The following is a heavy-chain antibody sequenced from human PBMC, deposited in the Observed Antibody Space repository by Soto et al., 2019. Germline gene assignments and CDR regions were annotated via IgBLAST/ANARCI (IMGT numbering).Heavy chain of an antibody. J-gene: IGHJ6*03. V-gene: IGHV3-23*01. CDR2: ISGGGGST. CDR3: AKQPTVTTAISWIRDYYYYMDV. D-gene: IGHD2-2*02. Sequence: GGSLRLSCAASGLTFSSYAMSRVRQAPGKGLEWVSGISGGGGSTYYADSVKGRFTISRDNSMNTLYLQMNSLRGEDTAVYYCAKQPTVTTAISWIRDYYYYMDVWGKGTTVTVSS. CDR1: GLTFSSYA.